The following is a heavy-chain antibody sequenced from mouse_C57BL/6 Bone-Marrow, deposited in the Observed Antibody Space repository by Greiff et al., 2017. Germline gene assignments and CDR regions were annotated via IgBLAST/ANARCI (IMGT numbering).Heavy chain of an antibody. CDR2: ILPSIGRT. Sequence: QVQLQQSGSELRSPGSSVKLSCKDFDSEVFPIAYMSWVRQKPGHGFEWIGGILPSIGRTIYGEQFEDKATLDADTLSNTAYLELNSLTSEDSAIYYCARWAYYYCSPSYAMDYWGQGTSVTVSS. V-gene: IGHV15-2*01. CDR1: DSEVFPIAY. CDR3: ARWAYYYCSPSYAMDY. J-gene: IGHJ4*01. D-gene: IGHD1-1*01.